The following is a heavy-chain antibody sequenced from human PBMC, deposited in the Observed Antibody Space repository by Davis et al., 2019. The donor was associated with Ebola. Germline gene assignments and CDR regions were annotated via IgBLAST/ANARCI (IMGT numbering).Heavy chain of an antibody. Sequence: MPSETLSLTCAVYGGSFSGYYWSWIRQPPGKGLEWIGEINHSGRTNYNPSLKSRVTISVDTSKNQFSLKMSSVTAADTAVYYCARGGRSGYSNWFDPWGQGTLVTVSS. V-gene: IGHV4-34*01. CDR3: ARGGRSGYSNWFDP. D-gene: IGHD3-22*01. CDR1: GGSFSGYY. CDR2: INHSGRT. J-gene: IGHJ5*02.